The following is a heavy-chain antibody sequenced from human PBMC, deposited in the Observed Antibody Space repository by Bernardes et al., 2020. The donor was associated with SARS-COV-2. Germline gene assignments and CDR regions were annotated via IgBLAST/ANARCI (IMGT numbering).Heavy chain of an antibody. Sequence: SETLSLTCTVSGGSISSGGYYWSWIRQHPGKGLEWIGYIYYSGSTYYNPSLKSRVTISVDTSKNQFSLKLSSVTAADTAVYYCARANNGIAAAGMVDPWGQGTLVTVSS. CDR2: IYYSGST. D-gene: IGHD6-13*01. CDR3: ARANNGIAAAGMVDP. V-gene: IGHV4-31*03. CDR1: GGSISSGGYY. J-gene: IGHJ5*02.